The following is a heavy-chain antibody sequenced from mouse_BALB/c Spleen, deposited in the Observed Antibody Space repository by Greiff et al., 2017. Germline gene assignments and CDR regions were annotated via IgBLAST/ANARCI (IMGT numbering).Heavy chain of an antibody. D-gene: IGHD1-1*01. Sequence: EVQRVESGGGLVKPGGSLKLSCAASGFTFSSYAMSWVRQSPEKRLEWVAEISSGGSYTYYPDTVTGRFTISRDNAKNTLYLEMSSLRSEDTAMYYCAREGDFGTVVTMDYWGQGTSVTVSS. J-gene: IGHJ4*01. CDR3: AREGDFGTVVTMDY. CDR1: GFTFSSYA. CDR2: ISSGGSYT. V-gene: IGHV5-9-4*01.